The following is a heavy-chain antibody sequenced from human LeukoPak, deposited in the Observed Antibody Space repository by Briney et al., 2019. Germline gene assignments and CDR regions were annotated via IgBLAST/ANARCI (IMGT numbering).Heavy chain of an antibody. D-gene: IGHD1-20*01. CDR1: GFTFSSYS. Sequence: GGSLRLSCAASGFTFSSYSMNWVRQAPGKGLEWVSSISSSSSYIYYADSVKGRFTISRDNAKNSLYLQMNSLRAGDTAVYYCVGRGGITGRRADFDYWGQGTLVTVSS. J-gene: IGHJ4*02. CDR2: ISSSSSYI. CDR3: VGRGGITGRRADFDY. V-gene: IGHV3-21*01.